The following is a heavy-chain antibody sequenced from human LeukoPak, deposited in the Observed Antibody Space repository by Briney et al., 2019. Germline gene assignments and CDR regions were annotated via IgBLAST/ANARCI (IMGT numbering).Heavy chain of an antibody. CDR3: TRAVGDWRGLIRGY. Sequence: GGSLSLSCTASEFTFGGYVWSGFGQAPGRGRGWEGFIRSKAYGGTTEYAASVKGRFTISRDDSKSIAYLQMNSLKTEDTAVYYCTRAVGDWRGLIRGYWGQGTLVTVSS. D-gene: IGHD3-10*01. V-gene: IGHV3-49*03. CDR2: IRSKAYGGTT. CDR1: EFTFGGYV. J-gene: IGHJ4*02.